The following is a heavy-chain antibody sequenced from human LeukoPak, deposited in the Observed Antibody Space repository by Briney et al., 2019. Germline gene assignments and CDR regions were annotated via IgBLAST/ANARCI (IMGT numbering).Heavy chain of an antibody. J-gene: IGHJ4*02. CDR1: GFNFSSYS. CDR2: ISSSSSYI. CDR3: ARLNMVRGVNYFDY. V-gene: IGHV3-21*01. Sequence: PGGSRRLSCAASGFNFSSYSMNWVRQAPGKGLEWVSSISSSSSYIYYADSAKGRFPISRDNAKNSLYLQMNSLRAEDTAVYYCARLNMVRGVNYFDYWGQGTLVTVSS. D-gene: IGHD3-10*01.